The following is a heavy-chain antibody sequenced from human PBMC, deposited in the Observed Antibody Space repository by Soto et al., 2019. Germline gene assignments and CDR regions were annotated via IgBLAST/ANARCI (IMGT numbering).Heavy chain of an antibody. CDR3: ARDFQGYCSGGSCYSRFAFDI. J-gene: IGHJ3*02. CDR2: IWYDGSNK. D-gene: IGHD2-15*01. Sequence: QVQLVESGGGVVQPGRSLRLSCAASGFTFSSYGMHWVRQAPGKGLEWVAVIWYDGSNKYYADSVKGRFTISRDNSKNTMYLQMNSLSAEATAVYYCARDFQGYCSGGSCYSRFAFDIWGQGTMVTVSS. CDR1: GFTFSSYG. V-gene: IGHV3-33*01.